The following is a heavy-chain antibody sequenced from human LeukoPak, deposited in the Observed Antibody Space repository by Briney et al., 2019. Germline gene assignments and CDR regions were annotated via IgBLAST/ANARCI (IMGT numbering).Heavy chain of an antibody. CDR1: GGSISSSNW. D-gene: IGHD5-18*01. CDR2: IYHSGST. Sequence: SGTLSLTCAVSGGSISSSNWWSWVRQPPGKGLEWIGEIYHSGSTNYNPSLKSRVTISVDKSKNQFSLKLSSVTAADTAVYYCAGRGIQLWTTRNDYWGQGTLVTVSS. V-gene: IGHV4-4*02. J-gene: IGHJ4*02. CDR3: AGRGIQLWTTRNDY.